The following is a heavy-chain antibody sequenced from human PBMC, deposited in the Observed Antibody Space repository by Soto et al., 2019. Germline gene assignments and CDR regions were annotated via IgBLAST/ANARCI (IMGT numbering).Heavy chain of an antibody. V-gene: IGHV4-4*07. D-gene: IGHD2-21*02. Sequence: QVQLQESGPGLVKPLETLSLTCTVSGDSISSYSWTWIRQPAGKGLEWIGRIYSSGSTNYNPSLKSRITLSVDTSKNQFSLKLTSVTAAHTAVYFCATEGPPSVVTATGFQFWGQGTPVTVSS. CDR3: ATEGPPSVVTATGFQF. CDR2: IYSSGST. CDR1: GDSISSYS. J-gene: IGHJ4*02.